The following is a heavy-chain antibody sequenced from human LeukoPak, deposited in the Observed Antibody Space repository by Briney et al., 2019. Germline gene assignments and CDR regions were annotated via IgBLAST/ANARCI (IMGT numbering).Heavy chain of an antibody. Sequence: ASVKVSCKVSGYTLTELSMHWVRQAPGKGVEWMGGFDPEDGETIYAQKFQGRVTMTEDTSTDTAYMELSRLRSEDTAVYYCATVSSGYYYNAFDIWGQGTMVTVSS. CDR3: ATVSSGYYYNAFDI. CDR1: GYTLTELS. CDR2: FDPEDGET. J-gene: IGHJ3*02. D-gene: IGHD3-22*01. V-gene: IGHV1-24*01.